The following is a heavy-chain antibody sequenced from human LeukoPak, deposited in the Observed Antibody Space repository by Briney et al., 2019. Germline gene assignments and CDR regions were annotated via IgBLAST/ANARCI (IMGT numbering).Heavy chain of an antibody. D-gene: IGHD2-2*02. CDR2: INPNSGGT. CDR3: ARGDTDLFDY. V-gene: IGHV1-2*02. J-gene: IGHJ4*02. Sequence: ASVKASCKASGYTFTGYYMHWVRQAPGQGREWMGWINPNSGGTNYAQKFQGRVTMTRGTSISTAYMELSRLRSDDTAVYYSARGDTDLFDYWGQGTLVTVSS. CDR1: GYTFTGYY.